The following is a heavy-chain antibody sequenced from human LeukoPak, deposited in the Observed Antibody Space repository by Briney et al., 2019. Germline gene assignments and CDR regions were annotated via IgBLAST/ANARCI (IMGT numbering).Heavy chain of an antibody. Sequence: GGSLRLSCAASGVTFSGYGMFWVRQAPGKGLEWISSISTGGTYIYYADPVKGRFTISRDNAKNSLYLQMNSLRAEDTAVYYCTKSRSSWSDDTFDIWGQGTMVTVSS. CDR1: GVTFSGYG. V-gene: IGHV3-21*01. D-gene: IGHD6-13*01. J-gene: IGHJ3*02. CDR2: ISTGGTYI. CDR3: TKSRSSWSDDTFDI.